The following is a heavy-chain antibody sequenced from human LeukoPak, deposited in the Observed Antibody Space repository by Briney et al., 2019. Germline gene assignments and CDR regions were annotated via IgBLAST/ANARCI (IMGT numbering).Heavy chain of an antibody. Sequence: GGSLRLSCVVSGFTFSSCSMNWVRQAPGKGLEWVSVIYSGGSTYYADSVKGRFTISRDNSKNTLYLQMNSLRAEDTAVYYCARDFVTSRSSFDYWGQGTLVTVSS. J-gene: IGHJ4*02. D-gene: IGHD6-6*01. V-gene: IGHV3-66*01. CDR2: IYSGGST. CDR3: ARDFVTSRSSFDY. CDR1: GFTFSSCS.